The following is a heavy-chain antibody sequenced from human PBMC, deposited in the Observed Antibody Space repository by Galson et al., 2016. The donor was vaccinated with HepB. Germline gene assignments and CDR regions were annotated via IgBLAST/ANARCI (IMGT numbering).Heavy chain of an antibody. CDR2: IRSKANNYAT. J-gene: IGHJ4*02. Sequence: SLRLSCAASGFTFRRSATHWVREASGKGLEWVGRIRSKANNYATAYAGSVKGRFTISRDDSKNTAYLQMNSLKTEDTAVYYCTSLTIFGVVTNYWGQGTLVTVSS. D-gene: IGHD3-3*01. CDR1: GFTFRRSA. CDR3: TSLTIFGVVTNY. V-gene: IGHV3-73*01.